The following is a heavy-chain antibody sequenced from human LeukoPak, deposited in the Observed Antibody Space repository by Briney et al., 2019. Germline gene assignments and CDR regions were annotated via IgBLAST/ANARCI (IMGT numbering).Heavy chain of an antibody. V-gene: IGHV3-48*02. CDR1: GITFSSHS. J-gene: IGHJ6*02. CDR3: AIGPYGMDV. Sequence: PGGSLRLSCAASGITFSSHSMNWVRQAPGKGLEWVSYITSSSSTIYHADSVEGRFTISRDNAKNSLYLQMNILRDEDTAVYYCAIGPYGMDVWGQGTTVTVSS. CDR2: ITSSSSTI.